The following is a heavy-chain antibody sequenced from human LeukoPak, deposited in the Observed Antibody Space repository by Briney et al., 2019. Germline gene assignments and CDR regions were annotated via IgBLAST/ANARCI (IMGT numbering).Heavy chain of an antibody. D-gene: IGHD2-21*02. J-gene: IGHJ3*02. CDR3: ASGYCGGACQLGGVDM. CDR2: INHSGST. CDR1: SGSISTSNYY. Sequence: SETLSLTCTVSSGSISTSNYYWSWIRQPPGKGLEWIGEINHSGSTNYNPSLKSRVTISLDTSGNQFSLKLSSVTAADTAVYYCASGYCGGACQLGGVDMWGQGTMVTVSS. V-gene: IGHV4-39*07.